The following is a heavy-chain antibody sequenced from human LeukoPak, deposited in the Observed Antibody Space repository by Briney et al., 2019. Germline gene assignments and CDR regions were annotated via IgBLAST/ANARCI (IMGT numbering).Heavy chain of an antibody. V-gene: IGHV4-4*07. Sequence: SETLPLTCTVSGGSISTYYWGWIRQPAGKGLEWIGRFYISGSTNYNPSLNSRVTMSVDTSKNQFSLKLTSVTAADTAVYYCAREKLYSSSWGFQHWGQGTLVTVSS. J-gene: IGHJ1*01. D-gene: IGHD6-13*01. CDR2: FYISGST. CDR1: GGSISTYY. CDR3: AREKLYSSSWGFQH.